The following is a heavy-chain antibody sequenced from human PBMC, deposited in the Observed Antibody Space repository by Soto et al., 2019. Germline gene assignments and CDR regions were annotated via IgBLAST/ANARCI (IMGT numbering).Heavy chain of an antibody. J-gene: IGHJ5*02. CDR2: MNPGSGDT. CDR1: GYSFTNND. CDR3: ARMATFGSLNWFDP. D-gene: IGHD3-16*01. Sequence: GASVKVSCKASGYSFTNNDVTWVRQATGQGLEWKGWMNPGSGDTGYAQKFQGRVTMTRDISIATAYMELGSLRSDDTAIYYCARMATFGSLNWFDPWGQGTLVTVSS. V-gene: IGHV1-8*01.